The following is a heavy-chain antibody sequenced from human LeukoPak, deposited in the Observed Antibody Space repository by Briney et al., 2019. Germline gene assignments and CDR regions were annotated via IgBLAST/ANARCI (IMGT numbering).Heavy chain of an antibody. D-gene: IGHD3-16*01. CDR2: ISSSSSTI. CDR3: AGGRRMITFGGVLREDY. V-gene: IGHV3-48*02. Sequence: GGSLRLSCAASGFTFSSYSMNWVRQAPGKGLEWVSYISSSSSTIYYADSVKGRFTISRDNAKNSLYLQMNSLRDEDTAVYYCAGGRRMITFGGVLREDYWGQGTLVTVSS. CDR1: GFTFSSYS. J-gene: IGHJ4*02.